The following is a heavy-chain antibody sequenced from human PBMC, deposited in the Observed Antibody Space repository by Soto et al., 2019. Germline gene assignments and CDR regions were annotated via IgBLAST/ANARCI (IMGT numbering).Heavy chain of an antibody. J-gene: IGHJ6*02. D-gene: IGHD7-27*01. Sequence: SETLSLTCIVSGDSVTSGSYYWTWLRQPPGKGLEWIGYISYTGRTKYNPSLQSRVTISIDTSKNDFSLNLSSVTAADTAVYFCAREWGLLPYYVMNVWGHGTAVTVSS. V-gene: IGHV4-61*03. CDR3: AREWGLLPYYVMNV. CDR1: GDSVTSGSYY. CDR2: ISYTGRT.